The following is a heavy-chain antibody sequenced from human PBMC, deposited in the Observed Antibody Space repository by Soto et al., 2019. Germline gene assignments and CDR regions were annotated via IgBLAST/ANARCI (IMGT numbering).Heavy chain of an antibody. V-gene: IGHV3-74*01. Sequence: EVQLVESGGGLVQPGESLRLSCAASGFTLSSYWMHWIRQAPGKGLVWVSRVSSDGSSTVYANSVKGRLTISRDNAKNTLYLQMNSLSDEDTAVYYCARGLPNFSSFESWGQGTLVTVSS. J-gene: IGHJ4*02. CDR3: ARGLPNFSSFES. CDR2: VSSDGSST. D-gene: IGHD5-12*01. CDR1: GFTLSSYW.